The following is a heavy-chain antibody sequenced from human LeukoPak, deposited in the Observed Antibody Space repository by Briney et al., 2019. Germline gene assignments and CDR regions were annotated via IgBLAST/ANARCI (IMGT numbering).Heavy chain of an antibody. CDR2: IYYSGST. V-gene: IGHV4-59*01. CDR3: ATSQYSSSWAIDY. D-gene: IGHD6-13*01. J-gene: IGHJ4*02. Sequence: PSETLSHTCTVSGGSISSYYWSWIRQPPGKGLEWIGYIYYSGSTNYNPSLKSRVTISVDTSKNQFSLKLSSVTAADTAVYYCATSQYSSSWAIDYWGQGTLVTVSS. CDR1: GGSISSYY.